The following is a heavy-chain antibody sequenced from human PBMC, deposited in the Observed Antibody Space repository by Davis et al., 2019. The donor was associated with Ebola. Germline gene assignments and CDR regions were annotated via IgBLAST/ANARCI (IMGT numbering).Heavy chain of an antibody. J-gene: IGHJ4*02. CDR3: ARELRYGDYVV. CDR2: IWYDGSNK. CDR1: GFTFSSYG. V-gene: IGHV3-33*01. D-gene: IGHD4-17*01. Sequence: SLKISCAASGFTFSSYGMHWVRQAPGKGLEWVAVIWYDGSNKYYADSVKGRFTISRDNSKNTLYLQMNSLRAEDTAVYYCARELRYGDYVVWGQGTLVTVSS.